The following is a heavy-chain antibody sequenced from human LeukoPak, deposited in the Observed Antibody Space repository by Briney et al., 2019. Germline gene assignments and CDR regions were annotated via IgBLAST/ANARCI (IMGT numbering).Heavy chain of an antibody. D-gene: IGHD3-22*01. J-gene: IGHJ4*02. CDR3: ARDGDYYDSSGYFDY. CDR1: GYTFTDYY. V-gene: IGHV1-2*02. CDR2: IHPNSGAT. Sequence: ASVKVSCKTSGYTFTDYYLHWVRQAPGQGLEWVGWIHPNSGATHYAQKFQGRLTMTRDTSTSTVYMELSSLRSEDTAVYYCARDGDYYDSSGYFDYWGQGTLVTVSS.